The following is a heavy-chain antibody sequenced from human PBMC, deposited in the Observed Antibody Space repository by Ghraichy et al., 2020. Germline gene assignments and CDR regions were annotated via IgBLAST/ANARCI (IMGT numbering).Heavy chain of an antibody. Sequence: ASVKVSCKASGYTFTDDFMHWVRQAPGQGLEWMGRMNSNSGVTNYAQKFQDRVTTTRDASISTAYMELSSLRSDDTAVYYCAKAPGVRAIGNWLDPWGQGTLVTVSS. J-gene: IGHJ5*02. CDR1: GYTFTDDF. CDR2: MNSNSGVT. CDR3: AKAPGVRAIGNWLDP. D-gene: IGHD2-8*01. V-gene: IGHV1-2*06.